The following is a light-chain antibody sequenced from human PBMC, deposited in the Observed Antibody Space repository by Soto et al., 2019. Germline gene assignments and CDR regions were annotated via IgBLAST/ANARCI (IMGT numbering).Light chain of an antibody. J-gene: IGLJ3*02. V-gene: IGLV2-14*01. CDR3: SAYTARSTLV. CDR1: MRDVGAYNL. CDR2: EVR. Sequence: QSALAQPASVSGAAGQSITISCSGTMRDVGAYNLVSWYQQHPVTAPKLIIYEVRNRPSGIYSRFSGSRSGNAASLNISGLQSEDEGDYYCSAYTARSTLVFGGGTK.